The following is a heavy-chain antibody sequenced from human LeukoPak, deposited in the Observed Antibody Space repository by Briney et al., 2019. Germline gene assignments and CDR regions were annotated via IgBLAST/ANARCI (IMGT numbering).Heavy chain of an antibody. D-gene: IGHD2-2*01. CDR1: GFTFSDYY. Sequence: GGSLRLSCAASGFTFSDYYMSWIRQAPGKGLEWVSYVSNTGSTIYYADSVKGRFTISRDNAKNSLYLQMNSLRAEDTAVYYCARVAPAPYCTSASCSNRVDPWGQGTLVTVSS. CDR2: VSNTGSTI. CDR3: ARVAPAPYCTSASCSNRVDP. V-gene: IGHV3-11*04. J-gene: IGHJ5*02.